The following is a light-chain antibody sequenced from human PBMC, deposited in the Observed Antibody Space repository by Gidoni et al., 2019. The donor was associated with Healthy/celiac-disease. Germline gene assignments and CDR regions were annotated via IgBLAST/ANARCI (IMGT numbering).Light chain of an antibody. CDR1: QSISSY. V-gene: IGKV1-39*01. Sequence: DIQMTQSPTSLSASVGDRVTITCRASQSISSYLNWYHQKPGKAPKLLIYAASSLQSGVPSRFSGSGSGTDFTLTISSLQPEDVATYYCQQSYSTPPFTFGPGTKVDIK. CDR3: QQSYSTPPFT. CDR2: AAS. J-gene: IGKJ3*01.